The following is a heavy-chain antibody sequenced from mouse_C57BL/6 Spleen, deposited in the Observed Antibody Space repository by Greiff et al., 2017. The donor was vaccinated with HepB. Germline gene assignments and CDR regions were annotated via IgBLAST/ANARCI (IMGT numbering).Heavy chain of an antibody. J-gene: IGHJ3*01. V-gene: IGHV1-53*01. CDR1: GYTFTSYW. Sequence: QVQLQQPGTELVKPGASVKLSCKASGYTFTSYWMHWVKQRPGKGLEWIGNINPSNGDTNYNEKFKSKATLTVDKSSSTAYMQLSSLTSEDSAVYFCAKEGGTTRGPNWGQGTLVTVSA. D-gene: IGHD2-1*01. CDR2: INPSNGDT. CDR3: AKEGGTTRGPN.